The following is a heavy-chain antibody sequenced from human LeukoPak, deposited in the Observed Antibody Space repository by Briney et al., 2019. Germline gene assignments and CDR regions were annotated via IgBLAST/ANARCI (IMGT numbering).Heavy chain of an antibody. CDR1: GFTFSSYA. CDR2: ISYDGSNK. J-gene: IGHJ3*02. V-gene: IGHV3-30-3*01. CDR3: ARDLGTIFMAMGAFDI. D-gene: IGHD3-9*01. Sequence: GGSLRLSCAASGFTFSSYAMHWVRQAPGKGLEWVAVISYDGSNKYYADSVKGRFTISRDNSKNTLYLQMNSLRAEDTAVYYCARDLGTIFMAMGAFDIWGQGTMVTVSS.